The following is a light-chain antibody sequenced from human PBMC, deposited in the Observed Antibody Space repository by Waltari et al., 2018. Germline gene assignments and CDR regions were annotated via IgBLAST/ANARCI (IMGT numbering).Light chain of an antibody. CDR3: QHYVRLPAT. CDR1: QSVSRT. CDR2: GAS. Sequence: EIVFTQSPGTLSWSPGERATLSCSACQSVSRTLAWYQQKPGQAPKLLIYGASIRATGIPDRLTGSGSGTDFSLTISSLEPEDFAIYFCQHYVRLPATFGQGTKVEIK. J-gene: IGKJ1*01. V-gene: IGKV3-20*01.